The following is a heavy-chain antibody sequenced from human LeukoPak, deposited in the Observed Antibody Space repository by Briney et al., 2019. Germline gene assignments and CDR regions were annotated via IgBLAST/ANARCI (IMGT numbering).Heavy chain of an antibody. CDR1: GFTFSSYW. J-gene: IGHJ4*02. V-gene: IGHV3-74*01. CDR3: ARDMNPIVVVPAAIDY. D-gene: IGHD2-2*02. Sequence: GGSLRLSCAASGFTFSSYWMHWVRQAPGKGLVWVSRINTDGSSTSYADSVKGRFTISRDNAKNTLYLQLNSLRAEDTAVYYCARDMNPIVVVPAAIDYWGQGTLVTVSS. CDR2: INTDGSST.